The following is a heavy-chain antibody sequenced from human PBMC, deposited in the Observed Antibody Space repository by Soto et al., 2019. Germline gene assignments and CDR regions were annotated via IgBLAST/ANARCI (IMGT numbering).Heavy chain of an antibody. V-gene: IGHV4-59*01. J-gene: IGHJ6*02. CDR3: ARAKGSDTAMVNGPYYYYGMDV. CDR1: GGSISSYD. D-gene: IGHD5-18*01. CDR2: IYYSGST. Sequence: SETLSLTCIVSGGSISSYDWSWIRQPPGKGLEWIGYIYYSGSTNYNPSLKSRVTISVDTSKNQFSLKLSSVTAADTAVYYCARAKGSDTAMVNGPYYYYGMDVWGQGTTVTVSS.